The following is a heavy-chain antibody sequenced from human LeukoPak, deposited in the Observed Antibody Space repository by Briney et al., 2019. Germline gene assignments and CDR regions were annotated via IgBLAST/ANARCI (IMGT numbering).Heavy chain of an antibody. Sequence: ASVKVSCKASGYTFTSYGISWVRQALGQGLEWMGWISAYNGNTNYAQKLQGRVTMTTDTSTSTAYMELRSLRSDDTAVYYCARDLKQQQLAGYWGQGTLVTVSS. CDR1: GYTFTSYG. CDR2: ISAYNGNT. CDR3: ARDLKQQQLAGY. D-gene: IGHD6-13*01. J-gene: IGHJ4*02. V-gene: IGHV1-18*01.